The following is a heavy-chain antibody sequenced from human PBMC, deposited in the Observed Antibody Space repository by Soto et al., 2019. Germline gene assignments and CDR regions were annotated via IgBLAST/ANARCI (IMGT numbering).Heavy chain of an antibody. J-gene: IGHJ5*02. V-gene: IGHV1-46*03. CDR1: GYSFSSHY. CDR3: ARDQSWQEVVWWFEP. D-gene: IGHD2-15*01. Sequence: QVQPVQSGAEVKMPGASVKLSWKASGYSFSSHYMHWVRQAPGQGLEWMGVIHPSGTNKAYAQKCQGRVTMTTDTSTSTVYMELTSLRSEDTAIYYWARDQSWQEVVWWFEPWGQGTLVTVSS. CDR2: IHPSGTNK.